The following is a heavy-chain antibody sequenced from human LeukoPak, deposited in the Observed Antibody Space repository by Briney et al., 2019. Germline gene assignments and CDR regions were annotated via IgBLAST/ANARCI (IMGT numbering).Heavy chain of an antibody. J-gene: IGHJ3*02. CDR3: ARLGSDDAFDI. CDR2: IYYSGRT. CDR1: GGSISSYY. Sequence: SETLSLTCTVSGGSISSYYWSWVRQPPGKGLEWIGYIYYSGRTNYNPSLKSGVTISVDTSKTQFSLKLSSVTAADTAVYYCARLGSDDAFDIWGQGTMVTVSS. V-gene: IGHV4-59*08.